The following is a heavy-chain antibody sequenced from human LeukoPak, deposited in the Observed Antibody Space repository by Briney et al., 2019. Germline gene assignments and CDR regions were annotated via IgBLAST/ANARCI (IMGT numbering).Heavy chain of an antibody. CDR3: ASRNWNSSTLVDY. D-gene: IGHD1-1*01. J-gene: IGHJ4*02. Sequence: SETLSLTCTVSGGSISSYYWSWIRQPPGKGLEWIGYIYYSGSTYYNPSLKSRVTISVDTSKNQFSLKLSSVTAADTAVYYCASRNWNSSTLVDYWGQGTLVTVSS. CDR1: GGSISSYY. CDR2: IYYSGST. V-gene: IGHV4-59*06.